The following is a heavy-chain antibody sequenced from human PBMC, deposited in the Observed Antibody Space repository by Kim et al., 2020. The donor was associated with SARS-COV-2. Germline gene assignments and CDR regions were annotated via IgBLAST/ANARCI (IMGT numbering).Heavy chain of an antibody. V-gene: IGHV1-46*03. Sequence: ASVKVSCKASGYTFTSYYMHWVRQAPGQGLEWMGIINPSGGSTSYAQKFQGRVTMTRDTSTSTVYMELSSLRSEDTAVYYCAREGSGYERIVIEEYSYGWFDPWGQGTLVTVSS. D-gene: IGHD5-12*01. CDR3: AREGSGYERIVIEEYSYGWFDP. CDR2: INPSGGST. CDR1: GYTFTSYY. J-gene: IGHJ5*02.